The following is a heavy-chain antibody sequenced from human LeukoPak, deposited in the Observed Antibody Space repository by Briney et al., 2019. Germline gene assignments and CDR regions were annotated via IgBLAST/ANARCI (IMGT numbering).Heavy chain of an antibody. Sequence: GGSLRLSCAASGFTFSNFYMSWIRQAPGKGLEWVSFISSASTYTNFADSVKGRFTVSRDNAKNSLFLQMNSLRAEDTAVYSCARDDDYFGSGSYSPFDYWGQGTLVTVSS. CDR2: ISSASTYT. D-gene: IGHD3-10*01. CDR3: ARDDDYFGSGSYSPFDY. CDR1: GFTFSNFY. V-gene: IGHV3-11*06. J-gene: IGHJ4*02.